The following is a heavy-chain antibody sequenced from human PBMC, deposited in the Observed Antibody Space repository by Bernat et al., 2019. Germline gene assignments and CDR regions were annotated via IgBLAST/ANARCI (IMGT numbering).Heavy chain of an antibody. CDR3: ARLELWFGELLEVPRLRGMDV. D-gene: IGHD3-10*01. Sequence: EVQLVQSGAEVKKPGESLKISCKGSGYSFTSYWIGWVRQMPGKGLEWMGIIYPGDSDTRYSPSFQGQVTISADKSISTAYLQWSSLKASDTAMYYCARLELWFGELLEVPRLRGMDVWGQGTTVTVSS. J-gene: IGHJ6*02. CDR2: IYPGDSDT. CDR1: GYSFTSYW. V-gene: IGHV5-51*03.